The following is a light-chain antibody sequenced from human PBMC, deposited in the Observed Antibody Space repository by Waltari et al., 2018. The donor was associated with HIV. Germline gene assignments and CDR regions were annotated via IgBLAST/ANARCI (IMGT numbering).Light chain of an antibody. CDR2: DDD. V-gene: IGLV1-51*01. Sequence: QSVLTQPPSVSAAPGQKVTISCSGSNSNIGSHFLSWYQHFPGRAPKLLIYDDDDRPSDIPDRFSGSKSGTSATLDITGLQTGDEADYYCGTWDTILVAVVLGGGTKLTVL. J-gene: IGLJ2*01. CDR3: GTWDTILVAVV. CDR1: NSNIGSHF.